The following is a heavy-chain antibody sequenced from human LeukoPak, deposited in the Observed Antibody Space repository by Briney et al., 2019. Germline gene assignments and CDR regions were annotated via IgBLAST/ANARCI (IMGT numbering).Heavy chain of an antibody. CDR3: ARGRRTGYYRGNYYCGMDV. CDR2: INPNSGGT. CDR1: GYTFTGYY. V-gene: IGHV1-2*02. D-gene: IGHD3/OR15-3a*01. J-gene: IGHJ6*02. Sequence: ASVKVSCKASGYTFTGYYMHWVRQAPGQGLEWMGWINPNSGGTNYAQKFQGRVTMTRDTSISTAYMELSRLRSDDTAVYYCARGRRTGYYRGNYYCGMDVWGQGTTVTVSS.